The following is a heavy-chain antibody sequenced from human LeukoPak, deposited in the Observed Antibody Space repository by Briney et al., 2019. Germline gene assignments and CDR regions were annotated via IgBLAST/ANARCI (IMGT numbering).Heavy chain of an antibody. CDR1: GGSISSSSYY. Sequence: SETLSLTCTVSGGSISSSSYYWGWIRQPPGKGLEWIGSIYYSGSTYYNPSLKRRVTISVDTSKNQFSLKLSSVTAADTAVYYCARQVVVTPRYFDLWGRGTLVTVSS. CDR3: ARQVVVTPRYFDL. V-gene: IGHV4-39*01. D-gene: IGHD2-15*01. J-gene: IGHJ2*01. CDR2: IYYSGST.